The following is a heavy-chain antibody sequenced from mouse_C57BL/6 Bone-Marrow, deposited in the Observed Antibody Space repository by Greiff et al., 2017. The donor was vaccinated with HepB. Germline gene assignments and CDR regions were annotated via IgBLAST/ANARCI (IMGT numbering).Heavy chain of an antibody. V-gene: IGHV14-3*01. D-gene: IGHD1-1*01. Sequence: EVQLQESVAELVRPGASVKLSCTASGFNIKNTYMHWVKQRPEQGLEWIGRIDPANGNTKYAPKFQGKATITADTSSNTAYLQLSSLTSEDTAIYYCAREVYYGSSFYWYFDVWGTGTTVTVSS. J-gene: IGHJ1*03. CDR2: IDPANGNT. CDR1: GFNIKNTY. CDR3: AREVYYGSSFYWYFDV.